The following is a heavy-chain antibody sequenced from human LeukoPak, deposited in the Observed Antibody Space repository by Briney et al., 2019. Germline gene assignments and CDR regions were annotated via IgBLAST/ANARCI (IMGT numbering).Heavy chain of an antibody. Sequence: SEALSLTCAVSGYSISSGYYWGWIRQPPGKGLEWIGSIYHSGSTYYNPSLKSRVTISVDTSKNQFSLKLSSVTAADTAVYYCARRLVVVPAAQKMGDAFDIWGQGTMVTVSS. CDR1: GYSISSGYY. J-gene: IGHJ3*02. CDR2: IYHSGST. V-gene: IGHV4-38-2*01. D-gene: IGHD2-2*01. CDR3: ARRLVVVPAAQKMGDAFDI.